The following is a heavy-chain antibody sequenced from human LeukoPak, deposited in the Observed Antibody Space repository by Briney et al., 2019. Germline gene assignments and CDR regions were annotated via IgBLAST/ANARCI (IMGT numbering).Heavy chain of an antibody. CDR2: IYYSGST. CDR3: ASHYYTGYSSSLGY. Sequence: SETLSLTCTVSGGSISSSGYYWGWIRQPPEKGLEWIASIYYSGSTYYNPSLKSRVTISVDTSKNQFSLKLSSVTAADTAVYYCASHYYTGYSSSLGYWGQGTLVTVSS. CDR1: GGSISSSGYY. D-gene: IGHD6-13*01. J-gene: IGHJ4*02. V-gene: IGHV4-39*07.